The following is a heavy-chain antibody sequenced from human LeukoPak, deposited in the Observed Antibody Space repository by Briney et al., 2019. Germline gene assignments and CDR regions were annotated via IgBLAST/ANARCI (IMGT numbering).Heavy chain of an antibody. CDR3: ARRMAAAGIGIDFDY. Sequence: SSETLSLTCTVSGGSISSYYWSWIRQPAGKGLEWIGRIYTSGSTKYNPSRKSRVTMSADTSKNQFSLKLSSVTAADTAVYYCARRMAAAGIGIDFDYWGQGTLVTVSS. CDR1: GGSISSYY. V-gene: IGHV4-4*07. J-gene: IGHJ4*02. CDR2: IYTSGST. D-gene: IGHD6-13*01.